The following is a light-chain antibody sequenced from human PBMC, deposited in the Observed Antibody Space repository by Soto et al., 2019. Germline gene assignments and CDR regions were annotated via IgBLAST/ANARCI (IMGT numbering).Light chain of an antibody. CDR3: QSSDSSLSGSV. CDR2: GNS. J-gene: IGLJ2*01. V-gene: IGLV1-40*01. Sequence: QSVLTQPPSVSGAPGQRVNISCTGSSSNNGAGYDVHWYQQLPGTAPKLLIYGNSNRPSGVPDRFSGSKSGTSASLAITGLHAEDEADYYCQSSDSSLSGSVFGGGTQLTVL. CDR1: SSNNGAGYD.